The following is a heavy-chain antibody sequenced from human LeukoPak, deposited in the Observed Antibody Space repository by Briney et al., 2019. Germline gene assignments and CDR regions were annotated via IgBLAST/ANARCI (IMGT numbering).Heavy chain of an antibody. V-gene: IGHV3-23*01. D-gene: IGHD2-2*02. Sequence: GGSLRLSCAASGFGFSTYAMSWVRQAPGKGLEWVSGISASGDKIFYADSVKGRFTISRDNSKSILYLQMNALAAEDTARYYCVTHYCSTITCYTDYWGQGTMVPVSS. CDR2: ISASGDKI. CDR3: VTHYCSTITCYTDY. CDR1: GFGFSTYA. J-gene: IGHJ4*02.